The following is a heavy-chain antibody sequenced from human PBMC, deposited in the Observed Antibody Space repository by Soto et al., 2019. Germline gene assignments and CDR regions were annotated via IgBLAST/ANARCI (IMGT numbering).Heavy chain of an antibody. CDR1: GFTFNIYA. CDR3: ARARDSSGQGGMDV. D-gene: IGHD3-22*01. J-gene: IGHJ6*02. CDR2: IWYDGSNK. Sequence: QVQLVESGGGVVQPGRSLTLSCAASGFTFNIYAMHWVRQAPGKGLEWVAVIWYDGSNKYYADSVKGRFTISRDNSKNTLYLQKSSLRADDKAVYSCARARDSSGQGGMDVWGQGTKVTVSS. V-gene: IGHV3-33*01.